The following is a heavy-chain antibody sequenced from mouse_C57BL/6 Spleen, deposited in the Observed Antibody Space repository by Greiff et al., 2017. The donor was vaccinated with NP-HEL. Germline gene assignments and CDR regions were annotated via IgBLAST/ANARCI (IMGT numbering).Heavy chain of an antibody. J-gene: IGHJ2*01. CDR3: ARRSHYYGFDY. Sequence: QVQLKQPGAELVRPGTSVKLSCKASGYTFTSYWMHWVKQRPGQGLEWIGVIDPSDSYTNYNQKFKGKATLTVDTSSSTAYMQLSSLTSEDSAVYYCARRSHYYGFDYWGQGTTLTVSS. D-gene: IGHD1-2*01. V-gene: IGHV1-59*01. CDR1: GYTFTSYW. CDR2: IDPSDSYT.